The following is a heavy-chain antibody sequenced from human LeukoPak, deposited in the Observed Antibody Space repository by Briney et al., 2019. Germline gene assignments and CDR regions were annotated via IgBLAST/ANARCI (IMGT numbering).Heavy chain of an antibody. CDR3: ARASYCSDGSCYSDY. J-gene: IGHJ4*02. CDR1: GYTFTNYG. Sequence: ASVKVSCKASGYTFTNYGISWVRQAPGQGLEWMAWISANNGETRYAQNLQGRVTMTTDTSTSTAYMELRSLRSDDTAVYYCARASYCSDGSCYSDYWGQGTLVTVSS. V-gene: IGHV1-18*04. D-gene: IGHD2-15*01. CDR2: ISANNGET.